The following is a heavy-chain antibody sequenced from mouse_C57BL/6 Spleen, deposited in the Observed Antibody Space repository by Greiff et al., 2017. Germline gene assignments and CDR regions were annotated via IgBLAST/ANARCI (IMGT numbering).Heavy chain of an antibody. CDR1: GYAFSSYW. J-gene: IGHJ2*01. D-gene: IGHD1-1*01. V-gene: IGHV1-80*01. Sequence: QVQLQQSGAELVKPGASVKISCKASGYAFSSYWMNWVKQRPGKGLEWIGQIYPGDGDTNYNGKFKGKATLTADKSSSTAYMQLSSLTSEDSAVYFCARYGNSRVYFDYWGQGTTLTVSS. CDR2: IYPGDGDT. CDR3: ARYGNSRVYFDY.